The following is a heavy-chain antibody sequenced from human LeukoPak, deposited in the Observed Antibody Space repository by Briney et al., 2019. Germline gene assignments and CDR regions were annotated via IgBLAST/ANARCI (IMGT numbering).Heavy chain of an antibody. V-gene: IGHV4-4*07. J-gene: IGHJ6*03. CDR3: ARELSDSSELEDYYYMDV. Sequence: SETLSLTCSVSADSITMYYWSWLRQPAGKGLEWFGRIYTSGSTNYNPSLKSRVTMSVDTSKNPFSLKLSSVTAADTAVYYCARELSDSSELEDYYYMDVWGKGTTVTVPS. CDR1: ADSITMYY. D-gene: IGHD3-22*01. CDR2: IYTSGST.